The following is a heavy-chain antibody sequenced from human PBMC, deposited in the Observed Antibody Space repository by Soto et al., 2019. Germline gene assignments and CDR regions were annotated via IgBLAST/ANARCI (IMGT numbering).Heavy chain of an antibody. J-gene: IGHJ5*02. CDR1: GFIFGDYG. CDR2: ISWNSGSI. D-gene: IGHD6-19*01. V-gene: IGHV3-9*01. Sequence: GGSLRLSCTASGFIFGDYGMHWVRQAPGKGLEWVSGISWNSGSIGYADSVQGRFTISRDNAKNSLYLQMNSLRTEDTALYYCAKDYLTAGYSSGWYDHWGQGALVTVSS. CDR3: AKDYLTAGYSSGWYDH.